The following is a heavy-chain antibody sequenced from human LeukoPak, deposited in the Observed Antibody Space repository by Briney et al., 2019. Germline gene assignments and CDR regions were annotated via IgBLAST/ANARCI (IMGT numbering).Heavy chain of an antibody. D-gene: IGHD6-19*01. CDR1: GGSISSYY. CDR3: ARGNIAVAGTDY. Sequence: PSETLSLTCTVSGGSISSYYWSWIRQPPGKGLEWIGYIYYSGSTNYNPSLKSRVTISVDTSKNQFSLKPSSVTAADTAVYYCARGNIAVAGTDYWGQGTLVTVSS. CDR2: IYYSGST. J-gene: IGHJ4*02. V-gene: IGHV4-59*01.